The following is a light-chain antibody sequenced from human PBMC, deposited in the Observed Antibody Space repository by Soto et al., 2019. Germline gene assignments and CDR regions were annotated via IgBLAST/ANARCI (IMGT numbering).Light chain of an antibody. CDR3: QQRSNWPPYT. CDR2: DAS. CDR1: QSVSSY. Sequence: EIVLTQSPATLSLSPGERATLSCRASQSVSSYLDWYQQKPGQAPRLLIYDASNRATGIPARFSGSGSGTDFTLTISRLEPEDFAVYYCQQRSNWPPYTFGQGTKLEIK. J-gene: IGKJ2*01. V-gene: IGKV3-11*01.